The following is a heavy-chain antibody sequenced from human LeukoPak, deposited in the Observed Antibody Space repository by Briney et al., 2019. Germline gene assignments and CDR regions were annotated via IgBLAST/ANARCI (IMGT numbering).Heavy chain of an antibody. CDR3: AKDFWSGYYPNY. CDR1: GFSFNEYH. D-gene: IGHD3-3*01. Sequence: PGGSLRLSSAASGFSFNEYHMNWVRQAPGKGLEWVSGSGSGGSTYYADSVKGRFTISRDNSKNTLYLQMSSLRAEDTAVYYCAKDFWSGYYPNYWGQGTLVTVSS. V-gene: IGHV3-23*01. J-gene: IGHJ4*02. CDR2: SGSGGST.